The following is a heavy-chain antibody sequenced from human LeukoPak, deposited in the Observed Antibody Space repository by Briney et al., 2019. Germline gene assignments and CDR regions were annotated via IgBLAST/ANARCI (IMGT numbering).Heavy chain of an antibody. Sequence: ASVKVSCKASGFTFSIHDINWVRQAPGQGLEWMGIINPSGGSTSYAQKFQGRVTMTRDMSTSTVYMELSSLRSEDTAVYYCARGYYFDYWGQGTLVTVSS. J-gene: IGHJ4*02. CDR3: ARGYYFDY. V-gene: IGHV1-46*01. CDR2: INPSGGST. CDR1: GFTFSIHD.